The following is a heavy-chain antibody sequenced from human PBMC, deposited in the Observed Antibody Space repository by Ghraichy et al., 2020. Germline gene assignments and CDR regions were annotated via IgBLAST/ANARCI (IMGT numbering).Heavy chain of an antibody. J-gene: IGHJ4*02. CDR2: IGGSGGST. CDR3: ATDIAVAGTPDY. V-gene: IGHV3-23*01. D-gene: IGHD6-19*01. CDR1: GFTFSSYA. Sequence: GGSLRLSCAASGFTFSSYAMSWVRQAPGKGLEWVSAIGGSGGSTYYADSVKGRFTISRDNSKNTLYLQMNSLRAEDTAVYYCATDIAVAGTPDYWGQGTLVTVSS.